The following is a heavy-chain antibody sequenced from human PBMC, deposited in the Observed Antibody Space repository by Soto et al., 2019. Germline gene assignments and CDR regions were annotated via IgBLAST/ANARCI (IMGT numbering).Heavy chain of an antibody. CDR1: GGSIRNGDYY. Sequence: QVQLQEWGPGLVKPSQTLSLTCTVSGGSIRNGDYYWGWIRQPPGKGLEWIGYVYYSGTTYSHPSLKSRVTISVDTSENEFSLRLSSVTAADTAVYYCVTVNLVGAAYDFDYWGPGTLLTVSS. V-gene: IGHV4-30-4*01. CDR3: VTVNLVGAAYDFDY. D-gene: IGHD1-26*01. J-gene: IGHJ4*02. CDR2: VYYSGTT.